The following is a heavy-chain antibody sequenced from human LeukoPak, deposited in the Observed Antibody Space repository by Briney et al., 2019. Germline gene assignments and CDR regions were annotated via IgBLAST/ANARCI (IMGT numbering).Heavy chain of an antibody. J-gene: IGHJ6*03. CDR3: ARVFYSGAYNYYYYYMDV. V-gene: IGHV4-38-2*01. D-gene: IGHD1-26*01. Sequence: KPSETLSLTCAVSASSITSSFYWGWIRQPPGKGLEWIGIIFHSGITFYNPSLKSRVTLSVDTSKNQFSLSLRSVTAADTAVYYCARVFYSGAYNYYYYYMDVWGKGTTVTVSS. CDR2: IFHSGIT. CDR1: ASSITSSFY.